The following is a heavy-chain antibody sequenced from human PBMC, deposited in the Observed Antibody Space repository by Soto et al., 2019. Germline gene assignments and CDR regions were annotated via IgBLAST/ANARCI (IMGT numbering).Heavy chain of an antibody. Sequence: SETLSLTCTVSGGSISSYYLSWIRQPAGKGLEWIGRIYTSGSTNYNPSLKSRVTMLVDTSKNQFSLKLSSVTAADTAVYYCARYRGAARPRWGVNWFDPWGQGTLVTVYS. CDR1: GGSISSYY. V-gene: IGHV4-4*07. CDR2: IYTSGST. J-gene: IGHJ5*02. D-gene: IGHD6-6*01. CDR3: ARYRGAARPRWGVNWFDP.